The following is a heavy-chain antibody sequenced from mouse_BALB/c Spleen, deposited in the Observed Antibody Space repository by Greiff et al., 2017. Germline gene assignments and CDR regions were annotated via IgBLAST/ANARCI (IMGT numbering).Heavy chain of an antibody. CDR3: ARDDTTATWGAMDY. CDR1: GYTFTSYW. V-gene: IGHV1-87*01. J-gene: IGHJ4*01. Sequence: QVQLQQSGAELARPGASVKLSCKASGYTFTSYWMQWVKQRPGQGLEWIGAIYPGDGDTRYTQKFKGKATLTADKSSSTAYMQLSSLASEDSAVYYCARDDTTATWGAMDYWGQGTSVTVSS. CDR2: IYPGDGDT. D-gene: IGHD1-2*01.